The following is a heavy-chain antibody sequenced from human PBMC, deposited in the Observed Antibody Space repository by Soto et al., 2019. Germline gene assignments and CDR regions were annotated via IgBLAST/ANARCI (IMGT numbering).Heavy chain of an antibody. CDR2: INHSGST. CDR3: ARPHHSDIFV. CDR1: GGSFSGYY. J-gene: IGHJ4*02. D-gene: IGHD3-9*01. V-gene: IGHV4-34*01. Sequence: PAETLSLTCAVYGGSFSGYYWSWIRQPPGKGLEWIGEINHSGSTNYNPSLKSRVTISLDTSKNQFSLKLSSVTTADTAVYYCARPHHSDIFVWGQGTLVTVSS.